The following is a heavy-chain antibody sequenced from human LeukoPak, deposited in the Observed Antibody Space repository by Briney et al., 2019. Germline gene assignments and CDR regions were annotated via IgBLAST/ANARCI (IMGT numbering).Heavy chain of an antibody. CDR1: GDSISHYY. CDR3: TRGRTKNDY. J-gene: IGHJ4*02. Sequence: SETLSLTCTVSGDSISHYYWSWIRQPPGKGLEWIGYDYNSESTNYNASLKSRVTISLDTSKNQFSLNLNSVTAADTAVYYCTRGRTKNDYWGQGTLVTVSS. CDR2: DYNSEST. V-gene: IGHV4-59*01.